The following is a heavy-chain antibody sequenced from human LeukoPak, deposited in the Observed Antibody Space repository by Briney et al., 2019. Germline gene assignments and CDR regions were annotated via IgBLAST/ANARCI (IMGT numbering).Heavy chain of an antibody. CDR3: AREGDYGGNSEPHY. CDR2: ISGTSNYI. D-gene: IGHD4-23*01. CDR1: GFTFNIYS. V-gene: IGHV3-21*01. J-gene: IGHJ4*02. Sequence: GGSLRLSCAASGFTFNIYSMNWVRQAPGKGLEWVSSISGTSNYIYYADSLKGRFTISRDNAKNSLYLQMNSLRAEDTAVYYCAREGDYGGNSEPHYWGQGTLVTVSS.